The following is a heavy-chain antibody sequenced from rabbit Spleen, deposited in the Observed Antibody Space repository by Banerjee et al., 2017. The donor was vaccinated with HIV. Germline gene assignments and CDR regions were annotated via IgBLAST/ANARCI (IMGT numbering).Heavy chain of an antibody. CDR1: GFSFSSTYY. CDR2: IYAGSSGYT. V-gene: IGHV1S40*01. Sequence: QSLEESGGDLVKPGTSLTLTCTASGFSFSSTYYMCWVRQAPGKGLEWIACIYAGSSGYTYYASWAKGRFTISKTSSTTVTLQLTGLTAADTATYFCARDTGTSFSTYGMDLWGQGTLVTVS. D-gene: IGHD8-1*01. J-gene: IGHJ6*01. CDR3: ARDTGTSFSTYGMDL.